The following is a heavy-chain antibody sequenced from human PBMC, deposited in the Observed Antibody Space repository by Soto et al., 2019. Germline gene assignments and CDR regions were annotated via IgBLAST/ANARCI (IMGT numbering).Heavy chain of an antibody. CDR1: GFTFSSYA. V-gene: IGHV3-30-3*02. D-gene: IGHD6-19*01. J-gene: IGHJ6*02. Sequence: GGSLRLSCAASGFTFSSYAMHWVRQAPGKGLEWVAVISYDGSNKYYADSVKGRFTISRDNSKNTLYLQMNSLRAEDTAVYYCAKCSGWPGDLGSYYYYGMDVWGQGTTVTVSS. CDR2: ISYDGSNK. CDR3: AKCSGWPGDLGSYYYYGMDV.